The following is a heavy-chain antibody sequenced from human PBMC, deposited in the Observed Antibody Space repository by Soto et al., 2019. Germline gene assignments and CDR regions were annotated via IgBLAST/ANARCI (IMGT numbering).Heavy chain of an antibody. V-gene: IGHV1-69*13. CDR1: GGTFSSYA. CDR2: IIPIFGTA. Sequence: ASVKVSCKASGGTFSSYAISWVRQAPGQGLEWMGGIIPIFGTANYAQKFQGRVTITADESASTAYMELSSLRSEDTAVYYCARGRPAIAALYYYGMDVWGQGTTVTVSS. J-gene: IGHJ6*02. CDR3: ARGRPAIAALYYYGMDV. D-gene: IGHD6-6*01.